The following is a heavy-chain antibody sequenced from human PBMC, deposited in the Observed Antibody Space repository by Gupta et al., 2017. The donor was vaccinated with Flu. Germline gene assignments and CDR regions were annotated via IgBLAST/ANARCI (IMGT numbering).Heavy chain of an antibody. Sequence: EVQLVESGGGLVKPRGSLRISCAASRFTLSRYSFNWVRQARGKGLEWVACISSSSYYIYYANSVKGRFTISRDNAKNSLYLQMITLRDEDTALYYCARATLGGNSSPLTDWGPGTLVTVSS. CDR2: ISSSSYYI. CDR3: ARATLGGNSSPLTD. D-gene: IGHD4-23*01. V-gene: IGHV3-21*06. CDR1: RFTLSRYS. J-gene: IGHJ4*02.